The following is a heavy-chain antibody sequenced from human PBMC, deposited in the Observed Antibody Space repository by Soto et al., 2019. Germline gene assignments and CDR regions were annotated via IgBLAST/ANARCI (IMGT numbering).Heavy chain of an antibody. CDR1: GGSISSSSYY. D-gene: IGHD6-13*01. V-gene: IGHV4-61*01. J-gene: IGHJ4*02. Sequence: SETLSLTCTVSGGSISSSSYYWGWIRQPPGKGLEWIGYIFYSGSTNYNPSLKSRVTISVDTSEKQFSLKLSSVTAADTAVYYCARDLAAAGTPLFDFWGQGTLVTVSS. CDR2: IFYSGST. CDR3: ARDLAAAGTPLFDF.